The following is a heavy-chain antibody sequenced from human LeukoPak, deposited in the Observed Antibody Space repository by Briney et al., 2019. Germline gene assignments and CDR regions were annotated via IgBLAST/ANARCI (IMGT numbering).Heavy chain of an antibody. CDR1: GFTFSSYSM. CDR3: ATSCTSGWYSFDY. D-gene: IGHD6-19*01. CDR2: IYHSGST. Sequence: PGGSLRLSCAASGFTFSSYSMNWVRQPPGKGLEWIGEIYHSGSTNYNPSLKSRVTISVDKSKNQFSLKLSSVTAADTAVYYCATSCTSGWYSFDYWGQGTLVTVSS. V-gene: IGHV4-4*02. J-gene: IGHJ4*02.